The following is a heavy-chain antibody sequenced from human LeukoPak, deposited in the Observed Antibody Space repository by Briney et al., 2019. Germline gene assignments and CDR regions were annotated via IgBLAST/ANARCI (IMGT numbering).Heavy chain of an antibody. CDR2: IHSNGNT. Sequence: PSETLSLTCTVSGGSINDYYWTWSRQTPAKRLEWLGYIHSNGNTSYSTSLKRRVILSVDTSKNHCSLRLSSVTTADTAVYYCARGVPYFDPSGDIYIDAFDIWGQGTMVTVSS. V-gene: IGHV4-59*01. D-gene: IGHD2-15*01. CDR1: GGSINDYY. J-gene: IGHJ3*02. CDR3: ARGVPYFDPSGDIYIDAFDI.